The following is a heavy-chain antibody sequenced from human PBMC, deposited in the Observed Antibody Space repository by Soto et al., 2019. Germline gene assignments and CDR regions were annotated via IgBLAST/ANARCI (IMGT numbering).Heavy chain of an antibody. V-gene: IGHV4-4*07. Sequence: SETLSLTCTVSPGSISSCYRSWIRQPAGKGLEWIGRIYTSGSTNYNPSLKSRVTMSVDTPKNQFSLKLSSVTAADTAVYYCARSDYSDYSWFDPWGQGTLVTASS. CDR1: PGSISSCY. J-gene: IGHJ5*02. D-gene: IGHD4-17*01. CDR2: IYTSGST. CDR3: ARSDYSDYSWFDP.